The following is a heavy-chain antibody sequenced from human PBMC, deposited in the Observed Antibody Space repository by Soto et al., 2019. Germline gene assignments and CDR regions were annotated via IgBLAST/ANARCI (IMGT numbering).Heavy chain of an antibody. V-gene: IGHV1-2*02. CDR3: ARVGEYCSSTSCFENYYGMDV. CDR2: INPNSGGT. J-gene: IGHJ6*02. Sequence: QVQLVQSGAEVKKPGASVKVSCKASGYTFTGYYMHWVRHAPGQELEWMGWINPNSGGTNYAQKIQGRVTMSRDTSISTAYMELSRLRSDEKAVYYCARVGEYCSSTSCFENYYGMDVWGQGTTVTVSS. CDR1: GYTFTGYY. D-gene: IGHD2-2*01.